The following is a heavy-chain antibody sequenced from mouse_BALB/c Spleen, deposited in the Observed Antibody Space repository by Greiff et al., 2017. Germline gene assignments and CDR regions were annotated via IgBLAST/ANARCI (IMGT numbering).Heavy chain of an antibody. Sequence: EVQLVESGGGLVQPGGSRKLSCAASGFTFSSFGMHWVRQAPEKGLEWVAYISSGSSTIYYADTVKGRFTISRDNPKNTLFLQMTSLRSEDTAMYYCARGIFYDPYAMDYWGQGTSVTVSS. CDR1: GFTFSSFG. J-gene: IGHJ4*01. CDR3: ARGIFYDPYAMDY. V-gene: IGHV5-17*02. CDR2: ISSGSSTI. D-gene: IGHD2-4*01.